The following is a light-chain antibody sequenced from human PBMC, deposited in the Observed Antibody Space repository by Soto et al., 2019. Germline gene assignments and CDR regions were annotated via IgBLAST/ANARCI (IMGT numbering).Light chain of an antibody. V-gene: IGLV2-14*01. Sequence: QSVLTQPASVSGSPGQSITISCTGTSSDVGGYNYVHWYQQHPGKAPKLMIYDDSNRPSGVPNRFSGSKSGTSASLTITGLQAEDEADYYCQSYDSSLSGSQVFGTGTKVTVL. CDR1: SSDVGGYNY. CDR3: QSYDSSLSGSQV. CDR2: DDS. J-gene: IGLJ1*01.